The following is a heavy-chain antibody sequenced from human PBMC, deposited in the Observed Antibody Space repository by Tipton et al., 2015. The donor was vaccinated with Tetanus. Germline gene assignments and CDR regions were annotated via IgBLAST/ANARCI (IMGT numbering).Heavy chain of an antibody. CDR1: GGSISNSDYC. CDR3: ARGGIAAAGGGLDY. V-gene: IGHV4-61*08. J-gene: IGHJ4*02. Sequence: TLSLTCSLSGGSISNSDYCWAWIRQPPGKGLEWIGYIYYSGSTNYNPSLKSRVTISVDTSKNQFSLKLSSVTAADTAVYYCARGGIAAAGGGLDYWGQGTLVTVSS. CDR2: IYYSGST. D-gene: IGHD6-13*01.